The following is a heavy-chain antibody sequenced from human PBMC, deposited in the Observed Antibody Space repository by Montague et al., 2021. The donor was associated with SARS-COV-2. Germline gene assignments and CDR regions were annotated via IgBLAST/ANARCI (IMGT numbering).Heavy chain of an antibody. V-gene: IGHV3-74*01. Sequence: RLSCAASGFSFSIYWMHWVRQAPGKGLVWVSRIDECGGTTNYADSVRGRFTISRDNAKSTLYLQMNSLRAEDTAVYYCVRDLVGKDDFWGPGTQVTVSS. CDR2: IDECGGTT. CDR1: GFSFSIYW. CDR3: VRDLVGKDDF. D-gene: IGHD1-26*01. J-gene: IGHJ4*02.